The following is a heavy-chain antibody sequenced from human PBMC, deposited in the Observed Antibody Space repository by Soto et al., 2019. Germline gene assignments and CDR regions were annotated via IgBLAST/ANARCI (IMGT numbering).Heavy chain of an antibody. Sequence: ASVKVSCKASGGTFSSYAISWVRQAPGQGLEWMGGIIPIFGTANYAQKFQGRVTITADESTSTAYMELSSLRSEDTAVYYCARDVYYDSSGYYSVPLAYWGQGTLVTSPQ. CDR3: ARDVYYDSSGYYSVPLAY. CDR2: IIPIFGTA. CDR1: GGTFSSYA. V-gene: IGHV1-69*13. D-gene: IGHD3-22*01. J-gene: IGHJ4*02.